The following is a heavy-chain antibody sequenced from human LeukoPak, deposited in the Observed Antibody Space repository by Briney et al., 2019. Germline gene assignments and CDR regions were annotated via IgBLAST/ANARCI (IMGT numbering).Heavy chain of an antibody. CDR3: ARQRYTLVRGYVDF. CDR2: IYYSEST. CDR1: GGSISSYY. Sequence: PSETLSLTCTVSGGSISSYYWSWLAQPPGKELEGLGYIYYSESTNYSPSLTSRVTISVDTFKDQFSLKLSSVTAADPAVYYCARQRYTLVRGYVDFWGQGTTVIVSS. V-gene: IGHV4-59*01. J-gene: IGHJ6*02. D-gene: IGHD3-10*01.